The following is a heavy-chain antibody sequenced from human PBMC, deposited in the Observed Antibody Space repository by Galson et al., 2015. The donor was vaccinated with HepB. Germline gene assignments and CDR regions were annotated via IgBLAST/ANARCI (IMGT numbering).Heavy chain of an antibody. Sequence: SLRLSCAASGFTLSNSAMHWVRQAPGKGLEWVAKISYDAKNVYYAESLRGRSAISRDNSKNTLYLEMNSLRVEDTAFYYCAADATTIVTAFDYWGQGTLVTVSS. V-gene: IGHV3-30*03. CDR1: GFTLSNSA. J-gene: IGHJ4*02. CDR2: ISYDAKNV. D-gene: IGHD2/OR15-2a*01. CDR3: AADATTIVTAFDY.